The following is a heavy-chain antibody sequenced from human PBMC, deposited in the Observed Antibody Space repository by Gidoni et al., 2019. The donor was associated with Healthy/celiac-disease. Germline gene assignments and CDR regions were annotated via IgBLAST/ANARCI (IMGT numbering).Heavy chain of an antibody. V-gene: IGHV3-15*02. Sequence: EVQLVETGGALVTPGGSPSLSCAASGFTFNNTCMSWVRQAPGKGLEGVGRIKSKTDGGTTDYAPPVKGRFTISRDDSKNTLYLQMNSLKTEDTAVYYCTTRDGYNFGEVSGIDYWGQGTLVTVSS. CDR1: GFTFNNTC. J-gene: IGHJ4*02. CDR3: TTRDGYNFGEVSGIDY. D-gene: IGHD3-16*02. CDR2: IKSKTDGGTT.